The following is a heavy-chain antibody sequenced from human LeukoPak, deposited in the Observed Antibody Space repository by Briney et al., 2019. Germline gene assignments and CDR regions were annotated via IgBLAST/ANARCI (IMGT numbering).Heavy chain of an antibody. Sequence: GGSLRLSCAASGFTVSSNCMSWVRQAPGKGLEWVSVIYSGGSTYYADSVKGRFTISRDNSKNTLYLQMNSLRAEDTAVYYCASGSGSYPYFDYWGQGTLVTVSS. D-gene: IGHD1-26*01. CDR2: IYSGGST. CDR1: GFTVSSNC. V-gene: IGHV3-66*02. J-gene: IGHJ4*02. CDR3: ASGSGSYPYFDY.